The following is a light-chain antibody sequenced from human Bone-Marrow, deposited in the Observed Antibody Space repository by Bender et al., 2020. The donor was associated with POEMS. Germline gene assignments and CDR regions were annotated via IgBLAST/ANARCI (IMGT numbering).Light chain of an antibody. V-gene: IGLV3-10*01. J-gene: IGLJ3*02. CDR3: YSTESTRDRGM. Sequence: SYVLPQPPSVSVSPGQTARITCSGDALPKKYADWYQQKSGQAPVMVIHEVNKRPSGIPERFSGSSSGTMATFTISGARVEDEADYECYSTESTRDRGMFGGGTKLTVL. CDR2: EVN. CDR1: ALPKKY.